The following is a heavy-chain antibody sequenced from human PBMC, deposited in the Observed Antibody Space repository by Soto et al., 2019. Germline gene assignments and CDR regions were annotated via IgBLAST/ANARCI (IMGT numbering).Heavy chain of an antibody. CDR3: ARDPRRITILYLFDY. D-gene: IGHD3-3*01. J-gene: IGHJ4*02. CDR2: IWYDGSNK. V-gene: IGHV3-33*01. Sequence: GSLRLSCAASGFTFSSYGMHWVRQAPGKGLEWVAVIWYDGSNKYYADSVKGRFTISRDNSKNTLYLQMNSLRAEDTAVYYCARDPRRITILYLFDYWGQGTLVTVSS. CDR1: GFTFSSYG.